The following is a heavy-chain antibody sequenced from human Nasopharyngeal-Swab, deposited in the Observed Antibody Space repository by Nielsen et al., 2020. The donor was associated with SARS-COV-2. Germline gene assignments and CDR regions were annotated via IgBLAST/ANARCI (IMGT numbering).Heavy chain of an antibody. CDR3: AREKYDFWSGYYGCGMDV. D-gene: IGHD3-3*01. V-gene: IGHV3-21*04. Sequence: GGSLRLSCAASGFTFSSYSMNWVRQAPGKGLEWVSSISSSSSYIYYADSVKGRFTISRDNAKNSLYLQMNSLRAEDTAVYYCAREKYDFWSGYYGCGMDVWGQGTTVTVSS. CDR2: ISSSSSYI. J-gene: IGHJ6*02. CDR1: GFTFSSYS.